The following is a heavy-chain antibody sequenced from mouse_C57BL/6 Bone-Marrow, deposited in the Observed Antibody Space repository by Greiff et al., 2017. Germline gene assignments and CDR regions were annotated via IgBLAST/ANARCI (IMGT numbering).Heavy chain of an antibody. D-gene: IGHD1-1*01. CDR3: ARPHYGSSLVY. CDR2: INPYNGGT. V-gene: IGHV1-19*01. Sequence: VQLQQSGPVLVKPGASVKMSCKASGYTFTDYYMNWVKQSHGKSLEWIGVINPYNGGTSYNQKFKGKATLTVDKSSSTAYMELNSLTSEDSAVYYCARPHYGSSLVYWGQGTTLTVSS. J-gene: IGHJ2*01. CDR1: GYTFTDYY.